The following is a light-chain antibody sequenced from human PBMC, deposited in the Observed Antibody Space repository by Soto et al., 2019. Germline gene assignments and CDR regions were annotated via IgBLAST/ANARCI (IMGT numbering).Light chain of an antibody. CDR3: AAWDDSLNGRV. CDR2: SNN. V-gene: IGLV1-44*01. J-gene: IGLJ3*02. Sequence: QSVLTQPPSASGTPGQRVTISCSGSSSNIGSNTVNWYQQLPGTAPKLLIYSNNQRPSGVPDRFSGSKSGTSASLAISGLQSADEADYYCAAWDDSLNGRVFGGGTKLTVL. CDR1: SSNIGSNT.